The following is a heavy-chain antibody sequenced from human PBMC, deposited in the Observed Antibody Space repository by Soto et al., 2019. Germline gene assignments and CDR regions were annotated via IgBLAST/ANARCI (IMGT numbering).Heavy chain of an antibody. V-gene: IGHV3-64D*06. J-gene: IGHJ6*02. CDR2: ISSNGGST. Sequence: GGSLRLSCSASGFTFSSYAMHWVRQAPGKGLEYVSAISSNGGSTYYADSVKGRFTISRDNSKNTLYLQMSSLRAEDTAVYYCVKDLYSSSWWGDYYYGMDVWGQGTTVTVSS. CDR3: VKDLYSSSWWGDYYYGMDV. D-gene: IGHD6-13*01. CDR1: GFTFSSYA.